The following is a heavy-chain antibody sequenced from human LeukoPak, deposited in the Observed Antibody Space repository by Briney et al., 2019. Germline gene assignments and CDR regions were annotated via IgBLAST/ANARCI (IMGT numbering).Heavy chain of an antibody. D-gene: IGHD5-12*01. CDR2: ISSSGSTI. J-gene: IGHJ4*02. V-gene: IGHV3-48*03. CDR3: ARRGSGYTEPIDY. Sequence: PGGSLRLSCAASGFTFSSYEMNWVRQAPGKGLEWVSYISSSGSTIYYADSVKDRFTISRDNARNSLYLQMDSLRAEDTAVYYCARRGSGYTEPIDYWGQGTLVTFSS. CDR1: GFTFSSYE.